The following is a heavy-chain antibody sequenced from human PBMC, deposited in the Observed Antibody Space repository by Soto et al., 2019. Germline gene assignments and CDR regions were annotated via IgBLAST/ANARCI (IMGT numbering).Heavy chain of an antibody. J-gene: IGHJ4*02. CDR3: EREGMEATIPGFY. CDR2: IKQDGSEK. CDR1: GFTFSSYW. V-gene: IGHV3-7*01. D-gene: IGHD5-12*01. Sequence: EVQLVESGGGLVQQGGSLRLSCAASGFTFSSYWMSWVRQAPGKGLEWVANIKQDGSEKYYVDSVKGRFTISRDKAKNSLYLQMNSLRAEDTAVYYCEREGMEATIPGFYWGQGTLVTVSS.